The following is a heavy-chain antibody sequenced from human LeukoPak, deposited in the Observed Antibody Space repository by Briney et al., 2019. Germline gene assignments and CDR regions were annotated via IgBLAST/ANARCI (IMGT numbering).Heavy chain of an antibody. J-gene: IGHJ5*02. CDR1: GFTFNDYY. CDR3: ATDGAGFDT. Sequence: PGGSLRLSCAASGFTFNDYYMSWIRQAPGKGLEWLSYINIGGTNTHYADSVKGRFTISRDNTKKSLYLEMNNLRAEDTAVYYCATDGAGFDTWGQGVLVTVSS. CDR2: INIGGTNT. V-gene: IGHV3-11*01.